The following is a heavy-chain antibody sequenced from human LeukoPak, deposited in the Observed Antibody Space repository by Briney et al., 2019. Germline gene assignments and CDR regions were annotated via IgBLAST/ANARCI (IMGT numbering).Heavy chain of an antibody. CDR3: ARTGNGYYDYVWGSYRPPYYFDY. V-gene: IGHV4-34*01. CDR1: GGSFSGYY. D-gene: IGHD3-16*02. J-gene: IGHJ4*02. CDR2: INHSGST. Sequence: ETLSLTCAVYGGSFSGYYWSWIRQPPGKGMEWLGEINHSGSTNHNPSLTSRVTISVDTSKNQFSLKLSSVTAADTAVYYCARTGNGYYDYVWGSYRPPYYFDYWGQGTLVTVSS.